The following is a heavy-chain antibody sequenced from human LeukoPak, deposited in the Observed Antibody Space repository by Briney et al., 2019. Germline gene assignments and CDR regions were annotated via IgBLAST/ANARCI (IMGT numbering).Heavy chain of an antibody. J-gene: IGHJ4*02. D-gene: IGHD3-10*01. CDR2: IFGGGGEI. CDR3: ARGSYNYYGSGSPFDY. V-gene: IGHV3-23*01. CDR1: GFTFSTFA. Sequence: GGSLRLSCAASGFTFSTFAMIWVRQPPGKGLEWVSSIFGGGGEIHYADSVRGRFTISRDNSKSTLSLQMNSLRAEDTAIYYCARGSYNYYGSGSPFDYWGQGTLVTVSS.